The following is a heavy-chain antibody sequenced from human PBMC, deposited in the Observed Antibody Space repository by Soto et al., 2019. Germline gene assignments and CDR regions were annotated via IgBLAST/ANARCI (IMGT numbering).Heavy chain of an antibody. V-gene: IGHV1-8*01. D-gene: IGHD3-22*01. CDR3: ARGGRAMNPGYYYDSSGYYLAPNY. Sequence: ASVKVSCKASGYTFTSYDINWVRQATGQGLEWMGWMNPNSGNTGYAQKFQGRVTMTRNTSISTAYMELSSLRSEDTAVYYCARGGRAMNPGYYYDSSGYYLAPNYWGQGTLVTVSS. CDR2: MNPNSGNT. J-gene: IGHJ4*02. CDR1: GYTFTSYD.